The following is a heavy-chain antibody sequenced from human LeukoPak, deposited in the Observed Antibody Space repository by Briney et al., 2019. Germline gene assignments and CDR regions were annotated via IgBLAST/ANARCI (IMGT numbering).Heavy chain of an antibody. V-gene: IGHV1-8*01. Sequence: ASVKVSCKASGYTFTSYDINWVRQATGQGLEWMGWMNPNSGNTGCAQKFQGRVTMTRNTSISTAYMELSSLRSEDTAVYYCARIAVAEDFDYWGQGTLVTVSS. J-gene: IGHJ4*02. CDR2: MNPNSGNT. CDR1: GYTFTSYD. D-gene: IGHD6-19*01. CDR3: ARIAVAEDFDY.